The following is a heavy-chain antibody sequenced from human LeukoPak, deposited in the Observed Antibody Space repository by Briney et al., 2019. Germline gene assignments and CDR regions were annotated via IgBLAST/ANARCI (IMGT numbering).Heavy chain of an antibody. CDR2: MNPNSGNT. CDR1: GYTFTSYD. D-gene: IGHD3-3*01. J-gene: IGHJ5*02. CDR3: ARDLGVVTPRFEP. Sequence: ASVKVSCKASGYTFTSYDINWVRQAPGQGLEWMGWMNPNSGNTGYAQKFQGRVTIGRNISRSTAYMELTSLRSEDTAVYYCARDLGVVTPRFEPWGQGTLVIVSS. V-gene: IGHV1-8*03.